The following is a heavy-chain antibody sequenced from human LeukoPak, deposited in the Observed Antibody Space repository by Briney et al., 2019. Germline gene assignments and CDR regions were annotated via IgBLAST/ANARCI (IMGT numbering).Heavy chain of an antibody. J-gene: IGHJ4*02. CDR1: GFTFGDSA. Sequence: GGSLRLSCTASGFTFGDSAMDWVRQAPGKGLEWVGFIRSKIYGGTPEYAASVKGRFTISRDDSKGVAYLQMNSLKTEDTAVYYCTRDQTPYYWGQGTLVTVSS. CDR2: IRSKIYGGTP. CDR3: TRDQTPYY. V-gene: IGHV3-49*04.